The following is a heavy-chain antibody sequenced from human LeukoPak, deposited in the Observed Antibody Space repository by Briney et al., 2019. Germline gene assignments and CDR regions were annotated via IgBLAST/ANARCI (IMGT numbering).Heavy chain of an antibody. V-gene: IGHV1-2*02. CDR2: INPNSGGT. CDR3: ARDQGPYSGSLSYYYYYMDV. D-gene: IGHD1-26*01. CDR1: GGTFSNYA. J-gene: IGHJ6*03. Sequence: ASVKVSCKASGGTFSNYAISWVRQAPGQGLEWMGWINPNSGGTNYAQKFQGRVTMTRDTSISTAYMELSRLRSDDTAVYYCARDQGPYSGSLSYYYYYMDVWGKGTTVTVSS.